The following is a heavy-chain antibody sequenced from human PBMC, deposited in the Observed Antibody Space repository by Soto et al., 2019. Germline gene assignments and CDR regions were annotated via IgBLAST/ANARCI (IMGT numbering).Heavy chain of an antibody. CDR2: ISGSASGT. V-gene: IGHV3-23*01. D-gene: IGHD2-2*02. Sequence: GGSLRLSCAASGFTFSSYAMTWVRQAPGKGLEWVSAISGSASGTYYADSVKGRFTTSRDNSKNTLYLQMNSLRAEDTAVYYCAKNQVPAAIRYFDYWGQGALVTVSS. J-gene: IGHJ4*02. CDR3: AKNQVPAAIRYFDY. CDR1: GFTFSSYA.